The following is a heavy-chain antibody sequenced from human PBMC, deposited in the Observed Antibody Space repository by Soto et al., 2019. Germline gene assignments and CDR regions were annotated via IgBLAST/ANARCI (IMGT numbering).Heavy chain of an antibody. D-gene: IGHD6-19*01. CDR2: IRSKANSYAT. Sequence: PGGSLRLSCAASGFTFSGSAMPWVRQASGKGLEWVGRIRSKANSYATAYAASVKGRFPISRDDSKNTAYLQMNSLKTEDTVVYYCTSQEHWLIFVHWGQGTLVTVSS. CDR1: GFTFSGSA. J-gene: IGHJ1*01. V-gene: IGHV3-73*01. CDR3: TSQEHWLIFVH.